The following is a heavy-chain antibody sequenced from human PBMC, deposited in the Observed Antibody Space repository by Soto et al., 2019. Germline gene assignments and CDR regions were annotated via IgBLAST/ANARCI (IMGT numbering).Heavy chain of an antibody. CDR1: GYTFTGHY. J-gene: IGHJ4*02. CDR3: GRGRSGEIVVFY. Sequence: ASVKVSCKTSGYTFTGHYIHWVRQAPGQSPEWVGEIGPKNGDTRYAQKFQDKVTMTKDTSITTVYMELTNLSPDDTAVYYCGRGRSGEIVVFYWGQGTLVTVSS. D-gene: IGHD5-12*01. V-gene: IGHV1-2*02. CDR2: IGPKNGDT.